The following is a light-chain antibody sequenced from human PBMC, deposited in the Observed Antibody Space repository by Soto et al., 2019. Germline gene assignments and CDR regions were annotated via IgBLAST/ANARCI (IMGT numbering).Light chain of an antibody. Sequence: EIVMTQSPATLSLPPGERATLSCRASQSVGKYLVWYQQKPGQAPRPLIYDASTRATGIPARFSGSGSGTDFTLTISSLEPEDFAVYYCQQYGSSPWTFGQGTKVDNK. V-gene: IGKV3-20*01. CDR1: QSVGKY. CDR2: DAS. J-gene: IGKJ1*01. CDR3: QQYGSSPWT.